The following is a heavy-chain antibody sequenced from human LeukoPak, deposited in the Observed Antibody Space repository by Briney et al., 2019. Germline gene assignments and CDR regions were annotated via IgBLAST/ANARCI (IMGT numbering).Heavy chain of an antibody. CDR1: EFTFGSYG. CDR3: ARDCWEFSNWNYPRI. D-gene: IGHD1-7*01. CDR2: IWYDGSNK. V-gene: IGHV3-33*01. Sequence: CRSRRFCCGAAEFTFGSYGGRWVRQAPGKGLEWVAFIWYDGSNKYYADSVKGRFTISRDNSKNTLYLQMNSLRAEDTAVYYCARDCWEFSNWNYPRIWGQGTLVTVSS. J-gene: IGHJ4*02.